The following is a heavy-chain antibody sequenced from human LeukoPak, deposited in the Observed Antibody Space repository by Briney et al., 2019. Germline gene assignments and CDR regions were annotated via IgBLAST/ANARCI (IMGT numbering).Heavy chain of an antibody. J-gene: IGHJ4*02. V-gene: IGHV3-9*01. D-gene: IGHD4-17*01. CDR1: GFTFDDYA. Sequence: GRSLRLSCEASGFTFDDYAMHWVRQAPGKGLEWVSGISWNSGSIGYADSVKGRFTISRDNAKNSLYLQMNSLRAEDTALYYCAKVIGGDYGDYRGYFDYWGQGTLVTVSS. CDR2: ISWNSGSI. CDR3: AKVIGGDYGDYRGYFDY.